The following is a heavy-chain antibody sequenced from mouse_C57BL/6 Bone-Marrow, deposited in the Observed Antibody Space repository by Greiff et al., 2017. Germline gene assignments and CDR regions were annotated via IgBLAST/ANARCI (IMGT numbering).Heavy chain of an antibody. CDR1: GFTFSSYG. Sequence: EVMLVESGGDLVKPGGSLKLSCAASGFTFSSYGMSWVRQTPDKRLEWVATISSGGSYTYYPDSVKGRFTISRDNAKNTLYLQKSSLKSEDTAMYYWARGGITLYYAMDYWGQGTSVTVSS. D-gene: IGHD2-4*01. CDR2: ISSGGSYT. CDR3: ARGGITLYYAMDY. V-gene: IGHV5-6*01. J-gene: IGHJ4*01.